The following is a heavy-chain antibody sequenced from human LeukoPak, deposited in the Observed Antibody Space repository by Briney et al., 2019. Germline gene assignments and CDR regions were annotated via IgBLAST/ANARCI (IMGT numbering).Heavy chain of an antibody. CDR3: VRHVLRFLEWYGYYMDV. CDR1: GGSISSSSYY. CDR2: IYYSGST. V-gene: IGHV4-39*01. D-gene: IGHD3-3*01. J-gene: IGHJ6*03. Sequence: SETLSLTCTVSGGSISSSSYYWGWIRQPPGKGLEWIGSIYYSGSTYYHPSLKSRFTISVDTSKNQFSLKLSSVTAADTAVYYCVRHVLRFLEWYGYYMDVWGKGTTVTVSS.